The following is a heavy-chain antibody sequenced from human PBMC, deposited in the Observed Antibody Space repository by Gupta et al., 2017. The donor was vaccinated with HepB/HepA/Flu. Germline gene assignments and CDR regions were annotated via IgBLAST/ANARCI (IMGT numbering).Heavy chain of an antibody. V-gene: IGHV3-48*02. CDR2: ISNSGRPI. CDR3: ARGTVDY. CDR1: GFTFSTYG. Sequence: EVQLVESGGGLGHPGGSLRLSCVASGFTFSTYGMNWVRQAAGKGLEWVSHISNSGRPIYYADSVRGRFTISRDNAKNSLFLEMNSLRDEDTAIDYCARGTVDYWGQGTLVTVSS. J-gene: IGHJ4*02.